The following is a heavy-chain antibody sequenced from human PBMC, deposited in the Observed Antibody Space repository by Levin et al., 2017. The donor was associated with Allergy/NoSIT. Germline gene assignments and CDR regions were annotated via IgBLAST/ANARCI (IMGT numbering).Heavy chain of an antibody. CDR3: ARDFGDYGGGGYYFDY. CDR2: IDHGGSA. J-gene: IGHJ4*02. CDR1: GGSISSGNW. Sequence: PSETLSLTCAVSGGSISSGNWWNWVRQSPGKGLEWIGEIDHGGSANYNASLESRVTISVDKSKNQFSLKLSSVTAADTAVYYCARDFGDYGGGGYYFDYWGQGTLVTVSS. D-gene: IGHD4/OR15-4a*01. V-gene: IGHV4-4*02.